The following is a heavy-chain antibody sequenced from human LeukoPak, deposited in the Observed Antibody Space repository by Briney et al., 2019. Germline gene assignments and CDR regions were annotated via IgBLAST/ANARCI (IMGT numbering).Heavy chain of an antibody. J-gene: IGHJ3*02. V-gene: IGHV4-38-2*02. Sequence: PSETLSLTCTVSGYSISSGYYWGWIRQPPGKGLEWIGSIYYSGSTYYNPSLKSRVTISVDTSKNQFSLKLSSVTAADTAVYYCARHGCSYGEPDDAFDIWGQGTMVTVSS. CDR2: IYYSGST. CDR3: ARHGCSYGEPDDAFDI. D-gene: IGHD5-18*01. CDR1: GYSISSGYY.